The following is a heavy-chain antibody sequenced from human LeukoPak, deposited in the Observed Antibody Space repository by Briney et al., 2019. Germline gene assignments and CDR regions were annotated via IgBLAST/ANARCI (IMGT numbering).Heavy chain of an antibody. J-gene: IGHJ4*02. CDR3: AKGSCYYDSSGYYYWYFDY. CDR1: GFAFSSYA. D-gene: IGHD3-22*01. CDR2: ISGSGGST. Sequence: GGSLRLSCAASGFAFSSYALSWVRQAPGRGLEWVSAISGSGGSTYYADSVKGRFTISRDNSKNTLYLQMNSLRAEDTAVYYCAKGSCYYDSSGYYYWYFDYWGQGTLVTVSS. V-gene: IGHV3-23*01.